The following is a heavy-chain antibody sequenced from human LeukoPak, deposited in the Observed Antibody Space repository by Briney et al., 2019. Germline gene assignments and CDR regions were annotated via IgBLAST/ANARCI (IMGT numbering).Heavy chain of an antibody. Sequence: GGSLRPSCAASGFDLNTYEMNWVRQAPGKGLEWIADITIGGHTKNYADSVKGRFTISRDNAGTSLYLQMNSLRVEDTGVYYCARGDPHADLWGQGTPVTVSS. V-gene: IGHV3-48*03. CDR1: GFDLNTYE. CDR3: ARGDPHADL. CDR2: ITIGGHTK. J-gene: IGHJ5*02.